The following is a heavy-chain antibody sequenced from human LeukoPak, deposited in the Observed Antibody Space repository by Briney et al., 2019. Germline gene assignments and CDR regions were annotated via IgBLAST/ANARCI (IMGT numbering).Heavy chain of an antibody. Sequence: GRSLRLSCAASGFTFDDYAMHWVRQAPGKGLEWVSGISWNSGSIGYADSVKGRFTISRDNSKNTLYLQMNSLRAEDTAVYYCAKVGLYDFWSGADYWGQGTLVTASS. V-gene: IGHV3-9*01. CDR1: GFTFDDYA. CDR2: ISWNSGSI. J-gene: IGHJ4*02. CDR3: AKVGLYDFWSGADY. D-gene: IGHD3-3*01.